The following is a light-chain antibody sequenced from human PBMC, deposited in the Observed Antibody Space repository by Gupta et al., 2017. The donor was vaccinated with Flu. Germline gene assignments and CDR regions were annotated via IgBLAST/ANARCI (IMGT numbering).Light chain of an antibody. CDR1: SSNNGAGYD. J-gene: IGLJ3*02. CDR3: QSYDYTLSGAV. V-gene: IGLV1-40*01. CDR2: SNP. Sequence: SVLTQPPSVSADPGRRGTISRPGSSSNNGAGYDVHWYQQFPGTAPKLLIYSNPPRHSGVFDRFSGSNSGSSASLAIPGLQADDEADYYCQSYDYTLSGAVFGGGTKLTVL.